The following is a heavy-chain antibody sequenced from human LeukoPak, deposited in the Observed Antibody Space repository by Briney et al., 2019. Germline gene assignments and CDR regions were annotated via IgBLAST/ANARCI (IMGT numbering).Heavy chain of an antibody. D-gene: IGHD3-22*01. J-gene: IGHJ3*02. CDR1: GGSFSGYH. CDR2: IRSKAYGGTT. V-gene: IGHV3-49*04. CDR3: TRRYNYDSSGYYYVRDAFDI. Sequence: LTCAVYGGSFSGYHWSWVRQAPGKGLEWVGFIRSKAYGGTTKNAASVKGRFTISRDDSRSIAYLQMNSLKTEDTAVYYCTRRYNYDSSGYYYVRDAFDIWGQGTMVTVSS.